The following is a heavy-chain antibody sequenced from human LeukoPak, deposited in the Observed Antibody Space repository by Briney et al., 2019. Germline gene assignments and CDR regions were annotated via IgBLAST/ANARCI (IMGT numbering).Heavy chain of an antibody. Sequence: GESLKISCKGSGYSFTSYWIGWVRQMPGKGLEWMGIIYPGDSDTRYSPSFQGQVTIPADKSISTAYLQWSSLKASDTAMYYCARLPIVVVPAARGYYYYYMDVWGKGTTVTVSS. CDR1: GYSFTSYW. CDR3: ARLPIVVVPAARGYYYYYMDV. J-gene: IGHJ6*03. CDR2: IYPGDSDT. V-gene: IGHV5-51*01. D-gene: IGHD2-2*01.